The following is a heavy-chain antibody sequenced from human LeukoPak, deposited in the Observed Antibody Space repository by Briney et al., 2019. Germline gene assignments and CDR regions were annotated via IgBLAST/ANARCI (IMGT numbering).Heavy chain of an antibody. Sequence: ASVKVSCKASGGTFSSYAISWVRQAPGQGLEWMGWISAYNGNTNYAQKLQGRVTMTTDTSTSTAYMELRSLRSDDTAVYYCARDPNYYYDSSGYSWDYWGQGTLVTVSS. CDR2: ISAYNGNT. J-gene: IGHJ4*02. D-gene: IGHD3-22*01. V-gene: IGHV1-18*01. CDR1: GGTFSSYA. CDR3: ARDPNYYYDSSGYSWDY.